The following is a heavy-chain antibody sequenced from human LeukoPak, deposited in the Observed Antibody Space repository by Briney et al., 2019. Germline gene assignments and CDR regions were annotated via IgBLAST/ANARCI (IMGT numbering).Heavy chain of an antibody. CDR3: ARQSYYYARTYYYMDV. V-gene: IGHV4-39*01. D-gene: IGHD3-10*02. J-gene: IGHJ6*03. CDR1: GVSISSSNSY. Sequence: SETLSLTCTVSGVSISSSNSYWGWIRQPPGKGLEWIGSIYYSGNTYYNASLKSRVSISIDTSKNQFSLKLSSVTAADTAVYYCARQSYYYARTYYYMDVWGKGTTATVSS. CDR2: IYYSGNT.